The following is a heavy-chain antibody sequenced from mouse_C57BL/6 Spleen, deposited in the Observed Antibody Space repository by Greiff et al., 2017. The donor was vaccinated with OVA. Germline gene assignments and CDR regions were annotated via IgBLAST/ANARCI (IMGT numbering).Heavy chain of an antibody. CDR2: IDPSDSET. J-gene: IGHJ4*01. CDR3: ARCCGEYDVWYAMDY. V-gene: IGHV1-52*01. CDR1: GYTFTSYW. Sequence: QVQLQQPGAELVRPGSSVKLSCKASGYTFTSYWMHWVKQRPIQGLEWIGNIDPSDSETHYNQKFKDKATLTVAKSSSTAYMQLSSLTSEDSAVYYGARCCGEYDVWYAMDYWGQGTTVTVSS. D-gene: IGHD2-13*01.